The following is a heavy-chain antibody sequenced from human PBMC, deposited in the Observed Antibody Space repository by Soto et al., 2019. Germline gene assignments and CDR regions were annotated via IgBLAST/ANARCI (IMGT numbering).Heavy chain of an antibody. Sequence: ASVKVSCKASGYTFTGYYMHWVRQAPGQGLEWMGWINPNSGGTNYAQKFQGWVTMTRDTSISTAYMELSRLRSDDTAVYYCARGTDTIFGVETPPGDYWGQGTLVTVSS. CDR3: ARGTDTIFGVETPPGDY. CDR2: INPNSGGT. J-gene: IGHJ4*02. CDR1: GYTFTGYY. D-gene: IGHD3-3*01. V-gene: IGHV1-2*04.